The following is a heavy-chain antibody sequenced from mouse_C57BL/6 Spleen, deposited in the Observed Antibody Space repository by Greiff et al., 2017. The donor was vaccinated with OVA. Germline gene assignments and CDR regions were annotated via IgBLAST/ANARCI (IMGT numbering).Heavy chain of an antibody. CDR1: GFTFSSYA. V-gene: IGHV5-4*03. CDR3: ARGRDDVGFYWYFDV. Sequence: DVKLVESGGGLVKPGGSLKLSCAASGFTFSSYAMSWVRQTPEKRLEWVATISDGGSYTYYPDNVKGRFTISRDNAKNNLYLQMSHLKSEDTAMYYCARGRDDVGFYWYFDVWGTGTTVTVSS. J-gene: IGHJ1*03. CDR2: ISDGGSYT. D-gene: IGHD2-14*01.